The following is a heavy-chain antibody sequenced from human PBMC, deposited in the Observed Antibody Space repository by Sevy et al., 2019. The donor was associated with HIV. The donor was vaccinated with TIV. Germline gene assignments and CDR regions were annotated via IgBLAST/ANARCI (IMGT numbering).Heavy chain of an antibody. CDR1: GFSFSYYG. CDR2: ISNAGINE. J-gene: IGHJ6*02. V-gene: IGHV3-30*18. CDR3: ANAYSGSYSHSYLYALDV. D-gene: IGHD1-26*01. Sequence: GGSLRLSCIGSGFSFSYYGIHWVRQAPGKGLDWVALISNAGINEYYADSVKGRFTISRDNSKNTVYLEMNSLRNEDTAIYFCANAYSGSYSHSYLYALDVWGQGTTVTVSS.